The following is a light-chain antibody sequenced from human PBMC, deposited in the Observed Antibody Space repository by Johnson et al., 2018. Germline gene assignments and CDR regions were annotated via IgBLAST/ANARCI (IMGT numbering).Light chain of an antibody. J-gene: IGLJ1*01. CDR1: SSNIGNNY. V-gene: IGLV1-51*02. Sequence: QSVLTQPSSVYAAPGQKVTISCSGSSSNIGNNYVSWYQQLPGTAPKLLIYENNKRPSGIPDRFSGSKSGTTATLGITGLQTGDEADYYCGTWDSSLSAGNVFGTGTKVTVL. CDR3: GTWDSSLSAGNV. CDR2: ENN.